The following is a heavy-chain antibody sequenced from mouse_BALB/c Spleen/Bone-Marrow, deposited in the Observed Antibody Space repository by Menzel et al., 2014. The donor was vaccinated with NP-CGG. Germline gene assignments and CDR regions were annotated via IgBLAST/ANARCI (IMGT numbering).Heavy chain of an antibody. D-gene: IGHD1-1*01. Sequence: EVQLQQSGPELVKPGASVKISCKASDYSFTGYFMNWVMPSHGKSLEWIGRINPYNGDTFYNQKFKGKATLTVDKSSSTAHMELRSRASEDSAVYYCARSGYYGSSYFDYWGQGTTLTVSS. V-gene: IGHV1-20*02. CDR1: DYSFTGYF. CDR3: ARSGYYGSSYFDY. CDR2: INPYNGDT. J-gene: IGHJ2*01.